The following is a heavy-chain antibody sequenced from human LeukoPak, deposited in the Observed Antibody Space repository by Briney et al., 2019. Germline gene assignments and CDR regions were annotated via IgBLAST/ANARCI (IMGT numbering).Heavy chain of an antibody. CDR3: AKDGSVPAATGLRYYYYYMDV. J-gene: IGHJ6*03. D-gene: IGHD2-2*01. CDR2: ISSSGSTI. Sequence: GGSLRLSCAASGFTFSSYEMNWVRQAPGKGLEWVSYISSSGSTIYYADSVKGRFTISRDNSKNTLYLQMNSLRAEDTAVYYCAKDGSVPAATGLRYYYYYMDVWGKGTTVTISS. CDR1: GFTFSSYE. V-gene: IGHV3-48*03.